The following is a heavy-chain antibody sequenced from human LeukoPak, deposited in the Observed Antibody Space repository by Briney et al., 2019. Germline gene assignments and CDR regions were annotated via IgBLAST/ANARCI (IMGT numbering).Heavy chain of an antibody. CDR2: IYTSGST. CDR3: AREAYCGGDCYSDPAEFVDY. J-gene: IGHJ4*02. CDR1: GGSISSYY. Sequence: PSETLSLTCTVSGGSISSYYWSWIRQPAGKGLEWIGRIYTSGSTNYNPSLKSQVTMSVDTSKNQFSLKLSSVTAADTAVYSCAREAYCGGDCYSDPAEFVDYWGQGTLVTVSS. V-gene: IGHV4-4*07. D-gene: IGHD2-21*02.